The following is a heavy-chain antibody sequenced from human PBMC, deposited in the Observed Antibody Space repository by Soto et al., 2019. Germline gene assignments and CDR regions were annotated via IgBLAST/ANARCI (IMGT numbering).Heavy chain of an antibody. CDR2: IYWDDDK. J-gene: IGHJ2*01. CDR1: GFSLSTSGVG. CDR3: VPHYRRDSPSI. D-gene: IGHD2-15*01. V-gene: IGHV2-5*02. Sequence: QITLKESGPTLVKPTQTLTLTCTFSGFSLSTSGVGVGWIRQPPGKALEWLSLIYWDDDKRYSPSLKSRLTITTDPSNNQSVLTITNIHPVDTAPSYFVPHYRRDSPSISGRGTLVTLSS.